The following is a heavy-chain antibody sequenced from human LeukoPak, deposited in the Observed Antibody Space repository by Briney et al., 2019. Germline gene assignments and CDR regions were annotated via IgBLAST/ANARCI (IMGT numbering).Heavy chain of an antibody. CDR1: GFTVSSNY. Sequence: GGSLRLSCAASGFTVSSNYMSWVRQAPGKGLEWVSVIYSGGSTYYADSVKGRFTISRDNSKNTLYLQMNSLRAEDTAVYYCARPDFWTGYYVYWGQGTLVTVSS. J-gene: IGHJ4*02. V-gene: IGHV3-53*01. D-gene: IGHD3/OR15-3a*01. CDR2: IYSGGST. CDR3: ARPDFWTGYYVY.